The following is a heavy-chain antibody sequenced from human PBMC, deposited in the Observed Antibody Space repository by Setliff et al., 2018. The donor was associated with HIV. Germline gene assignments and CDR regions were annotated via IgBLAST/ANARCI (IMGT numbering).Heavy chain of an antibody. D-gene: IGHD3-22*01. V-gene: IGHV4-34*01. J-gene: IGHJ4*02. CDR2: INHRGST. CDR3: ARGDYYDSTGYEGLDS. Sequence: SETLSLTCAVYSGSFSGYRWTWIRQPPGKGLEWIGEINHRGSTTYNPSLRSSVTISVDTSKNQFSLKLNSVTAADTAVYYCARGDYYDSTGYEGLDSWGRGTLVTVSS. CDR1: SGSFSGYR.